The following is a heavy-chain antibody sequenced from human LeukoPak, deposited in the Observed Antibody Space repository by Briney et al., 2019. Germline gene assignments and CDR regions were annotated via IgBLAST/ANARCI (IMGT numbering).Heavy chain of an antibody. CDR2: IYHSGST. CDR1: GGSISSGGYS. Sequence: SETLSLTCAVSGGSISSGGYSWSLIRQPPGKGLDWIGYIYHSGSTYYNPSLKSRVTISVDRSKNQFSLKLSSVTAADTAVYYCARESDPAVFDYWGQGTLVTVSS. V-gene: IGHV4-30-2*01. J-gene: IGHJ4*02. CDR3: ARESDPAVFDY.